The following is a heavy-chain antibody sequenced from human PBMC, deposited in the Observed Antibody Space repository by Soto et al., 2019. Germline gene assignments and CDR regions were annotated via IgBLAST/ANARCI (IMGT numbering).Heavy chain of an antibody. CDR1: GFTVGSNY. CDR2: IYSGGNT. Sequence: EVQLVESGGGLIQPGGSLRLSCAASGFTVGSNYMSWVRQAPGKGLEWVSVIYSGGNTDYADSVKGRFTISRDNSKNTLYLQMDSLRVEDTAVYYYARVKSVAQLDYWGQGTLVTVSS. V-gene: IGHV3-53*01. CDR3: ARVKSVAQLDY. J-gene: IGHJ4*02. D-gene: IGHD6-19*01.